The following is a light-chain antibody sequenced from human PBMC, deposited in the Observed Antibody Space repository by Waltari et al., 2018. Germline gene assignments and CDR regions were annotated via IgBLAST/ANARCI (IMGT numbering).Light chain of an antibody. CDR3: QQYNSYSLLT. CDR2: KAS. J-gene: IGKJ4*01. CDR1: QSIGNW. Sequence: DIQMTQSPSTLSASVGDRFTITCRASQSIGNWLAWYQQKPGKAPKLLIYKASTLESGVPSRCSGSGSGTEFTLTISSLQPDDFATYYCQQYNSYSLLTFGGGTKVEIK. V-gene: IGKV1-5*03.